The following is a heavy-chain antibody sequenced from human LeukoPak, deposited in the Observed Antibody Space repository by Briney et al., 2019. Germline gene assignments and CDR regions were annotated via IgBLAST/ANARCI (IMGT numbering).Heavy chain of an antibody. CDR3: TRAAPISSKLNWFDP. D-gene: IGHD6-13*01. CDR2: INTDGSST. J-gene: IGHJ5*02. Sequence: GGSLRLSCAVSGFTFSSYWMHWVRQAPGKGLVWVSRINTDGSSTSYADSVKGRFTISRDNSKNTLYLQMNSLRAEDTAVYYCTRAAPISSKLNWFDPWGQGTLVTVSS. CDR1: GFTFSSYW. V-gene: IGHV3-74*01.